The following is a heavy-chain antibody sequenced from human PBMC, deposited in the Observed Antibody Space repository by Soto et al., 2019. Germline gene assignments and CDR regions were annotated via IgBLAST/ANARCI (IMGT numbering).Heavy chain of an antibody. Sequence: QVQLQQWGAGLLKPSETLSLTCAVYGGSFSGYCWTWIRQAPGKGLEWIGEINHSGGTNYNSSLKSRVTISADTSKNQFSLILNSVTAADTAVYYCARDRHYYHFLSGYQNEGPYGMDVWGQGTTVTVSS. CDR3: ARDRHYYHFLSGYQNEGPYGMDV. CDR2: INHSGGT. V-gene: IGHV4-34*02. J-gene: IGHJ6*02. CDR1: GGSFSGYC. D-gene: IGHD3-3*02.